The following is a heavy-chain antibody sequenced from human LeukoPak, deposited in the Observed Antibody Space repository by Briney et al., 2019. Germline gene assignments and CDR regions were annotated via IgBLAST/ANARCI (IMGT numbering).Heavy chain of an antibody. CDR3: AKDMVWAAVAGTVDY. Sequence: GGSLRLSCAASGFTFSSYGMHWVRQAPGKGLEWVAVISYDGSNKYYADSVKGRFTISRDNSKNTLYLQMNSLRAEDTAVYYCAKDMVWAAVAGTVDYWGQGTLATVSS. D-gene: IGHD6-19*01. V-gene: IGHV3-30*18. CDR1: GFTFSSYG. J-gene: IGHJ4*02. CDR2: ISYDGSNK.